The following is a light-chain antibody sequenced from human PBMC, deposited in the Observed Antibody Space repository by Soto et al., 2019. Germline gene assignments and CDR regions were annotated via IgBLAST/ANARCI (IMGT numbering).Light chain of an antibody. CDR1: SSDVGAYNW. Sequence: QSALTQPRSVSGSPGQPVTIACAGTSSDVGAYNWVSWYQQHPVKVPKLIIYDVTRRPSGVPDRFSGSKSGNTASLTISGLQADDEADYYCCSYAGSYTLVFGGGTKLTVL. CDR2: DVT. CDR3: CSYAGSYTLV. J-gene: IGLJ3*02. V-gene: IGLV2-11*01.